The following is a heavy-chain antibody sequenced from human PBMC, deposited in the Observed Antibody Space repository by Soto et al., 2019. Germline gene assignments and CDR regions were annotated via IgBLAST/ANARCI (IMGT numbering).Heavy chain of an antibody. CDR2: INSSGGST. CDR3: ARGRCSGGRCYFDY. D-gene: IGHD2-15*01. Sequence: ASVKVSCKASGYTFTSYYMHWVRQAPGQGLEWMGIINSSGGSTSYALNFQGRVTMTRDTSTSTLYMELSSLRSDDTAVYYCARGRCSGGRCYFDYWGQGTLVTV. CDR1: GYTFTSYY. J-gene: IGHJ4*02. V-gene: IGHV1-46*01.